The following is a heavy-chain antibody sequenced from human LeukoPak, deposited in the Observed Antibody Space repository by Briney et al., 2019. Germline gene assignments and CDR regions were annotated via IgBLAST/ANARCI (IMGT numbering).Heavy chain of an antibody. J-gene: IGHJ5*02. Sequence: SGTLSLTCTVSGGSINSYYWSWIRQPPGKGLEWIGYISYSGSTKYNTSLRSRVTISVDTSKNQFSLKLSSVTAADTAVYYCARDAPHNWFDPWGQGTLVIVSS. CDR1: GGSINSYY. CDR2: ISYSGST. CDR3: ARDAPHNWFDP. V-gene: IGHV4-59*01.